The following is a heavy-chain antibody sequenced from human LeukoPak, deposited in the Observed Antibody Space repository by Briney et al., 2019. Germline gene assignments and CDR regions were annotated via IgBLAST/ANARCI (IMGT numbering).Heavy chain of an antibody. D-gene: IGHD6-13*01. CDR1: GYTFTGYY. J-gene: IGHJ5*02. CDR3: ARTLHLVLRSPLDP. Sequence: ASVKVSCKASGYTFTGYYMHWVRQAPGQGLEWMGWINPNSGGTNYAQKFQGRVTMTRDTSISTAYMELSSLRSEDTAVYYCARTLHLVLRSPLDPWGQGTLVTVSS. CDR2: INPNSGGT. V-gene: IGHV1-2*02.